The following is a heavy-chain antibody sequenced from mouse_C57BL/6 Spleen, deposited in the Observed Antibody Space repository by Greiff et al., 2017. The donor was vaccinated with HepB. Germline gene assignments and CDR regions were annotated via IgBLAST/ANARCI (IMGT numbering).Heavy chain of an antibody. CDR2: IYPRSGNT. J-gene: IGHJ2*01. V-gene: IGHV1-81*01. CDR1: GYTFTSYG. Sequence: QVQLKESGAELARPGASVKLSCKASGYTFTSYGISWVKQRTGQGLEWIGEIYPRSGNTYYNEKFKGKATLTADKSSSTAYMELRSLTSEDSAVYFCARVLSYDLDYWGQGTTLTVSS. CDR3: ARVLSYDLDY. D-gene: IGHD2-12*01.